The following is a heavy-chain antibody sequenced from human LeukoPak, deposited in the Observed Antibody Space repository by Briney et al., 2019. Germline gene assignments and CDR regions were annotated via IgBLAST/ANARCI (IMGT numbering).Heavy chain of an antibody. D-gene: IGHD6-6*01. CDR3: ARSSPYSSSIWFDY. Sequence: SETLSLTCAVYVGSFSGYYWSWIRQPPGKGLEWIGEINHSGSTNYNPSLKSRVTISVDTSKNQFSLKLSSVTAADTAVYYCARSSPYSSSIWFDYWGQGTLVTVSS. CDR1: VGSFSGYY. J-gene: IGHJ4*02. V-gene: IGHV4-34*01. CDR2: INHSGST.